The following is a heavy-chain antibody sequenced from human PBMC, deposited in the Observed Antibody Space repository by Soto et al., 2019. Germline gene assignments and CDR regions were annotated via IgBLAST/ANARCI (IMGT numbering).Heavy chain of an antibody. V-gene: IGHV4-31*03. D-gene: IGHD6-13*01. CDR2: IYDSGNM. CDR1: GGTNTRGCHY. J-gene: IGHJ4*02. CDR3: ASVDNRGYFSVLTDS. Sequence: SETLSLAGTGSGGTNTRGCHYLEWSRQYPGKGLEWIGHIYDSGNMYFYNPSLQSRVTISADTTRNKFSLSLSSLTAADTAVYLCASVDNRGYFSVLTDSWGKGIL.